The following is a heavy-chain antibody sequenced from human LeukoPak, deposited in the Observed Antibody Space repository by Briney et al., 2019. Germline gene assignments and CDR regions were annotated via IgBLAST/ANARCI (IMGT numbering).Heavy chain of an antibody. CDR3: ARRPSDYGDYVTYFDY. CDR1: GFSFIIYG. CDR2: ISDDGRNK. Sequence: GGSLRLSCAASGFSFIIYGMHWVRQAPGKGLEWVGVISDDGRNKKYADSVKGRFTISRDTTKGTLYLQMNSLRDEDTGVYYCARRPSDYGDYVTYFDYWGQGTLVTVSS. J-gene: IGHJ4*02. V-gene: IGHV3-30*03. D-gene: IGHD4-17*01.